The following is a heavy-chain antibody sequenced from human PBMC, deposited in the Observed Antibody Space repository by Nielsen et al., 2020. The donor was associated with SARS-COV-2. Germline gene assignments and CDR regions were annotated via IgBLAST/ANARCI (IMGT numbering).Heavy chain of an antibody. CDR3: AKDLYGSGSYLDY. D-gene: IGHD3-10*01. J-gene: IGHJ4*02. CDR1: GFTFSDYY. Sequence: GESLKISCAASGFTFSDYYMSWIRQAPGKGLEWVSYISSSSSYTNYADSVKGRFTISRDNSKNSLYLQMNSLRAEDTALYYCAKDLYGSGSYLDYWGQGTLVTVSS. V-gene: IGHV3-11*05. CDR2: ISSSSSYT.